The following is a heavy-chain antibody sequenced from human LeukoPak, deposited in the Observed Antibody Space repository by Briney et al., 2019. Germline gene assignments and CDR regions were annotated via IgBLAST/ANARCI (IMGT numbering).Heavy chain of an antibody. Sequence: GGSLRLSCAASGFTFSSYSMNWVRQAPGKGLEWVSYISSSSSTIYYADSVKGRFTISRDNAKNSLYLQMNSLRAEDTAVYYCASISQNYKWELPYYFDYWGQGTLVTVSS. J-gene: IGHJ4*02. V-gene: IGHV3-48*01. CDR1: GFTFSSYS. CDR3: ASISQNYKWELPYYFDY. CDR2: ISSSSSTI. D-gene: IGHD1-26*01.